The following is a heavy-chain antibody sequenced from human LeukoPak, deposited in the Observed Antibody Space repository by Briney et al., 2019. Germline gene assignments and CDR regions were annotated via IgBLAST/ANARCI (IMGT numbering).Heavy chain of an antibody. V-gene: IGHV3-74*01. CDR2: IESNGLT. D-gene: IGHD3-10*01. J-gene: IGHJ5*01. CDR1: GFTFSSYW. Sequence: PGGSLKLSCEASGFTFSSYWMHWVRQVPGKVLMWVSRIESNGLTLYADSVRDRFTISRDNGKSTIYLQMNSLRVDDTAIYYCAKAATYFYGSVTYDWFESWGQGTLVTVSS. CDR3: AKAATYFYGSVTYDWFES.